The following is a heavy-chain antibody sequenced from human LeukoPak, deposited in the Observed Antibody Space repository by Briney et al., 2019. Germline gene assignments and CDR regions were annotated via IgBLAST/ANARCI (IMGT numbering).Heavy chain of an antibody. D-gene: IGHD3-9*01. CDR2: ISYDGSNK. J-gene: IGHJ6*02. V-gene: IGHV3-30*18. Sequence: GRSLRLSCAASGFTFSSYGMHWVRQAPGKGLEWVAVISYDGSNKYYADSVKGRFTISRDNSKNTLYLQMNSLRAEDTAVYYCAKDRKDYDILTGVMDVWGQGTTVTVSS. CDR3: AKDRKDYDILTGVMDV. CDR1: GFTFSSYG.